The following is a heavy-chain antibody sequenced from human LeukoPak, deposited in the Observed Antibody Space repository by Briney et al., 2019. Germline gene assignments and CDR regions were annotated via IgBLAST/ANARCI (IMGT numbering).Heavy chain of an antibody. Sequence: SETLSLTCTVSGYSISSGYYWGWIRQPPGKGLEWIGEINHSGSTNYNPSLKSRVTISVDTSKNQFSLKLSSVTAADTAVYYCARVARRLRLDYWGQGTLVTVSS. J-gene: IGHJ4*02. CDR3: ARVARRLRLDY. CDR1: GYSISSGYY. CDR2: INHSGST. D-gene: IGHD4-17*01. V-gene: IGHV4-38-2*02.